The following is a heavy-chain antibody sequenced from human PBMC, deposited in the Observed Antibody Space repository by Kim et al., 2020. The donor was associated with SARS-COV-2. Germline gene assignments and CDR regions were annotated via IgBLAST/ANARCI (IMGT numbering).Heavy chain of an antibody. Sequence: ASVKVSCKASGYTFTSYGISWVRQAPGQGLEWMGWISAYNGNTNYAQKLQGRVTMTTDTSTSTAYMELRSLRSDDTAVYYCAREHNWNYEDWFDPWGQGTLVTVSS. CDR1: GYTFTSYG. CDR3: AREHNWNYEDWFDP. J-gene: IGHJ5*02. V-gene: IGHV1-18*01. CDR2: ISAYNGNT. D-gene: IGHD1-7*01.